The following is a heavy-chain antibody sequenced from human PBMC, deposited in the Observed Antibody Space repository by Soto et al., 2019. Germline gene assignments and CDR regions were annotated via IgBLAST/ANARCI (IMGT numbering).Heavy chain of an antibody. Sequence: QVQLVQSGAEVKKPGASVKVSCKASGYTFTSYAMHWVRQAPGQRLEWMGWINAGNGNTKYSQKFQGRVTMTRDTCASTAYMELSSLRSEDTAVYYCARVVRRVDTAMGYWGQGTLVTVSS. V-gene: IGHV1-3*01. J-gene: IGHJ4*02. D-gene: IGHD5-18*01. CDR1: GYTFTSYA. CDR3: ARVVRRVDTAMGY. CDR2: INAGNGNT.